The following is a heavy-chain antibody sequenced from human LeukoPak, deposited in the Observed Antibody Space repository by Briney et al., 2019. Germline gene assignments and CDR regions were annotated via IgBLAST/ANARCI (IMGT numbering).Heavy chain of an antibody. D-gene: IGHD2-15*01. CDR1: GFTFSSYS. V-gene: IGHV3-21*01. CDR2: ISSSSSYI. J-gene: IGHJ2*01. Sequence: PGGSLRLSCAASGFTFSSYSMNWVRQAPGKGLEWVSSISSSSSYIYYADSVKGRYTIPRDNAKNSLYLQMNSLRAEDTAVYYCARDCSGGSCYFSLWWYFDLWGRGTLVTVSS. CDR3: ARDCSGGSCYFSLWWYFDL.